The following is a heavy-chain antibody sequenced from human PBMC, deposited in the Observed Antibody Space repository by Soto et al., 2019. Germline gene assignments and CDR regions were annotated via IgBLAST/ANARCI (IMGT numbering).Heavy chain of an antibody. V-gene: IGHV3-7*05. CDR3: ARDPGVGYWGAFDI. Sequence: DVHLMESGGALVQPGGSLGLSCVASGFSFTNSWMTWVRQPPGKALEWVANIKPDGSDKYYVDSLRGRFTISRDNAKNSLYLQMNSLRAEDTAVYFCARDPGVGYWGAFDIWGQGTMVTVSS. CDR1: GFSFTNSW. CDR2: IKPDGSDK. J-gene: IGHJ3*02. D-gene: IGHD7-27*01.